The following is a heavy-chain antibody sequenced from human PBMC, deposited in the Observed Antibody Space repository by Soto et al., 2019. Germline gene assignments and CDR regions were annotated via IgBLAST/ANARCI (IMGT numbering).Heavy chain of an antibody. J-gene: IGHJ1*01. CDR3: ARDRVFWAHGVSLTYDF. CDR1: GYTFTSYG. CDR2: VSAYNGDT. Sequence: ASVKVSCKASGYTFTSYGISWVRQAPGQGLEWMGWVSAYNGDTNYAQNFQGRVTMTTDTSTSTAYMDLRSLRSDDTATYYCARDRVFWAHGVSLTYDFWGKGTLVTVSS. D-gene: IGHD2-8*01. V-gene: IGHV1-18*01.